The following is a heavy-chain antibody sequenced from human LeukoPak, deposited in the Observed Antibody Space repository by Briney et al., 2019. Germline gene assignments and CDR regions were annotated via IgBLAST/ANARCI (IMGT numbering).Heavy chain of an antibody. CDR3: ARTHEHSSSSDY. Sequence: ASVKVSCKASGNPFTAYYMHWVRQAPGQGLEWMGWINPNSGGTKYAQKFQGRVTMTRDTSISTAYMELSRLTSDDTAVYYCARTHEHSSSSDYWGQGALVTVSS. V-gene: IGHV1-2*02. D-gene: IGHD6-6*01. J-gene: IGHJ4*02. CDR2: INPNSGGT. CDR1: GNPFTAYY.